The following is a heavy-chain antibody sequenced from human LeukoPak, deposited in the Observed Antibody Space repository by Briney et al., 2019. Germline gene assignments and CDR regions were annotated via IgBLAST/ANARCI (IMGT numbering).Heavy chain of an antibody. V-gene: IGHV4-39*07. CDR1: GGSISTISYY. J-gene: IGHJ3*02. CDR2: IYYTRSI. D-gene: IGHD2-21*02. CDR3: ARTAGTSDAFDI. Sequence: SQTLSPTSTVSGGSISTISYYWGWLLHPPVKGLEWIGYIYYTRSIYYNSSLKSRVTMSVDTSKNQFSLKLTSVTAVDTAVYYCARTAGTSDAFDIWGQGTMVTVSS.